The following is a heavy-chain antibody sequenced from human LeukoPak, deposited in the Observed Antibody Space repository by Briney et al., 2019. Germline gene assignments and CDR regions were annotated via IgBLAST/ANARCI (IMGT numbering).Heavy chain of an antibody. J-gene: IGHJ3*02. CDR2: ISGSGGTT. CDR3: ARDLNWGRYQLPFDI. V-gene: IGHV3-23*01. Sequence: SGGSLRLSCAASGFTFSNFAMGWVRQAPGKGLEWVSIISGSGGTTYYADSVKGRFTISRDNAKNSLYLQMNSLRAEDTAVYYCARDLNWGRYQLPFDIWGQGTMVTVSS. D-gene: IGHD2-2*01. CDR1: GFTFSNFA.